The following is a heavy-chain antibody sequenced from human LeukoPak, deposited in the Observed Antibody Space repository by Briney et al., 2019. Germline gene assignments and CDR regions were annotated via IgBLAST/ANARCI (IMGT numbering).Heavy chain of an antibody. Sequence: PGGSLRPSCAASGFTFSSYSMNWVRQAPGKGLEWVSSISSSSSYIYYADSVKGRFTISRDNAKNSLYLQMNSLRAEDTAVYYCARKTRWLPHPFDYWGQGTLVTVSS. D-gene: IGHD5-24*01. CDR1: GFTFSSYS. J-gene: IGHJ4*02. CDR2: ISSSSSYI. V-gene: IGHV3-21*01. CDR3: ARKTRWLPHPFDY.